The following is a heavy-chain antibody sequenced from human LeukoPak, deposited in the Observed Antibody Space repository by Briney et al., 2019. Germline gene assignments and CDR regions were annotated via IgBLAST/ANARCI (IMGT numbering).Heavy chain of an antibody. CDR3: ARHVFRITMVRGVIPNWFDP. J-gene: IGHJ5*02. V-gene: IGHV4-34*01. CDR2: INHSGST. CDR1: GGSFSGYY. Sequence: SETLSLTCAVYGGSFSGYYWSWIRQPPGKGLEWIGEINHSGSTNYNPSLKSRVTISVDTSKNQFSLKLSSVTAADTAVYYCARHVFRITMVRGVIPNWFDPWGQGTLVTVSS. D-gene: IGHD3-10*01.